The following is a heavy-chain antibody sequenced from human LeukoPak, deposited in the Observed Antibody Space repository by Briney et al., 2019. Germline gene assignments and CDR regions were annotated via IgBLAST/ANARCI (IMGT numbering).Heavy chain of an antibody. CDR2: ISSSSSYI. J-gene: IGHJ4*02. CDR3: ARDRSERIAAAGSI. V-gene: IGHV3-21*01. D-gene: IGHD6-13*01. Sequence: GGSLRLSFAASGFTFSSYSMNWVRQAPGKGLEGVSSISSSSSYIYYADSVKGRFTISRDNAKNSLYLQMNSLRAEDTAVYYCARDRSERIAAAGSIWGQGTLVTVSS. CDR1: GFTFSSYS.